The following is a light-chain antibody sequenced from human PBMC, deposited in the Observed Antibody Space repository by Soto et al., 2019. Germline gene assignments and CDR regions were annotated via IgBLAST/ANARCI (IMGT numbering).Light chain of an antibody. CDR1: QSIDSW. CDR2: KTS. CDR3: QQYKSFSLT. V-gene: IGKV1-5*03. J-gene: IGKJ4*01. Sequence: DIPMTQSPSTLSASVGDRVTITCRASQSIDSWLAWYQQKPGKAPKLLIYKTSTLESGVPSRFSGSGSGTEFSLTINSLQPDDFATYYCQQYKSFSLTFGGGTRVEVK.